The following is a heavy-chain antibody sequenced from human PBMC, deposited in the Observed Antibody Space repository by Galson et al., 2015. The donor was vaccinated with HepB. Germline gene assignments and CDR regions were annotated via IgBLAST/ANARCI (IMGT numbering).Heavy chain of an antibody. V-gene: IGHV3-15*07. D-gene: IGHD3-9*01. CDR1: GFTFSNAW. CDR3: TTAADFDWFGDAFDI. CDR2: IKSKTDGGTT. J-gene: IGHJ3*02. Sequence: SLRLSCAASGFTFSNAWMNWVRQAPGKGLEWVGRIKSKTDGGTTDYAAPVKGRFTISRDDSKNTLYLQMNSLKTEDTAVYYCTTAADFDWFGDAFDIWGQGTMVTVSS.